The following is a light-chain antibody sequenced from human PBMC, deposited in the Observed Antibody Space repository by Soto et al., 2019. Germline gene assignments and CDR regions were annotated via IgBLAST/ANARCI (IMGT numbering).Light chain of an antibody. CDR1: QIVRSTY. V-gene: IGKV3-15*01. Sequence: EIVLTQFPGTLSLSPGEGATLSCRASQIVRSTYLAWFQQKPGQSPRLLIYGASTRATGVPARFSGSGSGTEFTLTISSLQSEDFAVYYCQQYINLWTFGQGTKV. J-gene: IGKJ1*01. CDR3: QQYINLWT. CDR2: GAS.